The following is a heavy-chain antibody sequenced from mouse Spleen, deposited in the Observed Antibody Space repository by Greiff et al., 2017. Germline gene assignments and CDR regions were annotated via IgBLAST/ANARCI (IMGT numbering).Heavy chain of an antibody. CDR1: GYTFTNYW. Sequence: VKLQESGAELVRPGTSVKMSCKASGYTFTNYWIGWAKQRPGHGLEWIGDIYPGGGYTNYNEKFKGKATLTADKSSSTAYMQFSSLTSEDSAIYYCARGDYYAMDYWGQGTSVTVSS. J-gene: IGHJ4*01. CDR3: ARGDYYAMDY. V-gene: IGHV1-63*01. CDR2: IYPGGGYT.